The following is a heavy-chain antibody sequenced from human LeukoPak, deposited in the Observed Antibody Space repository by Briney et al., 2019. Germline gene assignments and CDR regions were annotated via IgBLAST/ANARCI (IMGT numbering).Heavy chain of an antibody. CDR2: ISAGGGST. J-gene: IGHJ4*02. D-gene: IGHD1-26*01. CDR3: AKDGAGPEY. V-gene: IGHV3-23*01. CDR1: GLTFSDYS. Sequence: GGSLRLSCAASGLTFSDYSMTWVRQAPGKGLFWVSGISAGGGSTYYADSVKGRFTISRDNSTNTLYLQMNSLRAEDTAVYYCAKDGAGPEYWGQGTLVTVSS.